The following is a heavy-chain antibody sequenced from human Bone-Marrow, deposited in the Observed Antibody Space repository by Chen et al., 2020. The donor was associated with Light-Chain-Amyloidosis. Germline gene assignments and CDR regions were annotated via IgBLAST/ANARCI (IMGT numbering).Heavy chain of an antibody. J-gene: IGHJ3*02. V-gene: IGHV3-7*01. CDR2: IKQSGSDK. Sequence: EGQLVQSGGGLVQPGGSLRLSCEASGFTFSGYWMSWVRQAPGKGLEWVANIKQSGSDKDYLDSVKGRFTISRDNGKNSLYLQMNNLRAEDTAVYYCARVGDGSNRSEALEIWGQGTMVTVSS. CDR1: GFTFSGYW. CDR3: ARVGDGSNRSEALEI. D-gene: IGHD3-10*01.